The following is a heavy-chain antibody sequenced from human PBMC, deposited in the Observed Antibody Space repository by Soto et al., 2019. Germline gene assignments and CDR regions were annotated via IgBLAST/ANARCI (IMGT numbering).Heavy chain of an antibody. CDR2: ISANGAFN. CDR1: GFNFDDHA. D-gene: IGHD1-20*01. V-gene: IGHV3-9*01. Sequence: ESGGGLIEPGRSLRLSCAASGFNFDDHAMNWVRLAPGKGLEWVSGISANGAFNGYANSVRGRFTISRDNAKNSLFLQMNSLRREDTAVYYCTRDIFRTITTIDYWGQGTLVTVSS. J-gene: IGHJ4*02. CDR3: TRDIFRTITTIDY.